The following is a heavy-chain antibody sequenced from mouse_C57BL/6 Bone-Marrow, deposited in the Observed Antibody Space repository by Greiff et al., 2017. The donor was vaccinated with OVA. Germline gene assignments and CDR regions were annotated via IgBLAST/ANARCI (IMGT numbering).Heavy chain of an antibody. J-gene: IGHJ2*01. CDR1: GYTFTSYW. V-gene: IGHV1-55*01. CDR3: ARSWYYAV. D-gene: IGHD1-1*02. Sequence: VQLQQPGAELVKPGASVKMSCKASGYTFTSYWITWVKQRPGQGLEWIGDIYPGSGSTNYNAKFKSKATLTVDTSSSTAYMQLSSLTSEDSAVYYCARSWYYAVWGQGTTLTVAS. CDR2: IYPGSGST.